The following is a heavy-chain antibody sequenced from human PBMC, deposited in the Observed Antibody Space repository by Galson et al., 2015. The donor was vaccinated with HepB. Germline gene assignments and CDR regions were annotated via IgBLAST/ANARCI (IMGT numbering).Heavy chain of an antibody. CDR2: IWYDGSNK. CDR3: AKVRGYDFWSKLDP. CDR1: GFTFSSYA. J-gene: IGHJ5*02. Sequence: SLRLSCAASGFTFSSYAMHWVRQAPGKGLEWVAVIWYDGSNKYYADSVKGRFTISRDNSKNTLYLQMNSLRAEDTAVYYCAKVRGYDFWSKLDPWGQGTLVTVSS. V-gene: IGHV3-33*06. D-gene: IGHD3-3*01.